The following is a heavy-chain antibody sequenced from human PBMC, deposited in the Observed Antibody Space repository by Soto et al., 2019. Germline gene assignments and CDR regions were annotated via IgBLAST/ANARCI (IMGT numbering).Heavy chain of an antibody. V-gene: IGHV4-31*02. CDR2: VYHTGTT. CDR1: GGPVSGDDLY. Sequence: HLQESGPGLVKPSQTLSLTCVVSGGPVSGDDLYWSWIRHLLGKGLEWIANVYHTGTTYYNPSLKSRVSMSVDTSQNQFSLILASVTAADTAVYYCARALVTDYNSRDYHYYFAMDVWGQGTSVTVSS. J-gene: IGHJ6*02. CDR3: ARALVTDYNSRDYHYYFAMDV. D-gene: IGHD3-22*01.